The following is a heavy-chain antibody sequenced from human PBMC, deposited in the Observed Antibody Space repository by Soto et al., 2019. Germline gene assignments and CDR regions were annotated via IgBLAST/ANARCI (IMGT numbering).Heavy chain of an antibody. J-gene: IGHJ4*02. D-gene: IGHD2-8*02. CDR1: GDSVSSNSGV. CDR3: VRSSHWSFDS. Sequence: QVQLLESGPGLVKSSQTLSLTCAISGDSVSSNSGVWNWIRQSPSRGLEWLGRTYYRSQWYSDYARSVRSRITVSPETSTNPFSLHLSSMTPEDTAVYYCVRSSHWSFDSWGQGDLVIVSS. V-gene: IGHV6-1*01. CDR2: TYYRSQWYS.